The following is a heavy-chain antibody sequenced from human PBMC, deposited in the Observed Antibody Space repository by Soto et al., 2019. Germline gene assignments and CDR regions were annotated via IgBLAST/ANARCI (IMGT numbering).Heavy chain of an antibody. J-gene: IGHJ5*02. CDR3: ARYGSGSSVWFDP. Sequence: TSETLSLTCTVSGAYMRNDYYYWSWVRQNPGKDLEWIGHMHHSGRTHYNPSLKSRVAISVDTSKNQFSLYLNSVTAADTAVYYCARYGSGSSVWFDPWGQGTLVTVSS. D-gene: IGHD3-10*01. CDR1: GAYMRNDYYY. V-gene: IGHV4-31*03. CDR2: MHHSGRT.